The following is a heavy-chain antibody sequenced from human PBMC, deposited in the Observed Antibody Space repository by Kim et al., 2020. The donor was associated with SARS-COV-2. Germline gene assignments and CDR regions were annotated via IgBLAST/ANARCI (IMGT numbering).Heavy chain of an antibody. CDR1: GFTFSSFG. V-gene: IGHV3-30*18. Sequence: GGSLRLSCAASGFTFSSFGMHWVRQAPGKGLECVAFISFDGSNKYYADSVKGRFTISRDNFENTLYLQMNSLRAEDTAVYYCANRHKDDYNIYVWGQGTTVTVSS. D-gene: IGHD4-4*01. CDR3: ANRHKDDYNIYV. CDR2: ISFDGSNK. J-gene: IGHJ6*02.